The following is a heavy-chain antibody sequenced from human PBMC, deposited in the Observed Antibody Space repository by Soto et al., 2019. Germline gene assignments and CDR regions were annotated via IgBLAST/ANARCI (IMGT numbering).Heavy chain of an antibody. J-gene: IGHJ4*02. D-gene: IGHD6-13*01. CDR1: GGSIGSSSYY. V-gene: IGHV4-39*01. Sequence: SETLSLTCTVSGGSIGSSSYYWGWIRQPPGKGLEWIGSIYSSGGTHYDPSLRSRVTISVDTSKNQFSLRLTSVTAADTAVYYCARYQAASMIDYWGQGTLVTVSS. CDR2: IYSSGGT. CDR3: ARYQAASMIDY.